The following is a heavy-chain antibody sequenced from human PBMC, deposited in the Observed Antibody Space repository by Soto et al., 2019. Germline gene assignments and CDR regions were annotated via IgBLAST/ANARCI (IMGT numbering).Heavy chain of an antibody. CDR2: INPNSGGT. CDR1: GYTFTGYY. D-gene: IGHD3-22*01. V-gene: IGHV1-2*04. J-gene: IGHJ5*02. CDR3: ARGPPDWGIWYDSSGYESHGWFDP. Sequence: ASVKVSCKASGYTFTGYYMHWVRQAPGQGLEWMGWINPNSGGTNYAQKFQGWVTMTRDTSISTAYMELSRLRSDDTAVYYCARGPPDWGIWYDSSGYESHGWFDPWGQGTLVTVSS.